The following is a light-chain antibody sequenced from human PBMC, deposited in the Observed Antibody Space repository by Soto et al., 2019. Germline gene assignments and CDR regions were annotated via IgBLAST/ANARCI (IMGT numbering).Light chain of an antibody. CDR2: GNS. Sequence: QSVLTQPPSVSGAPGQRVTISCTGSSSNIGAGYDVHWYQQLPGTAPKLLISGNSNRPSGVPDRFSGSKSGTSASLAITGLQVEDEADYYCQAYDSSRGDVVFGGGTKLTVL. V-gene: IGLV1-40*01. CDR1: SSNIGAGYD. J-gene: IGLJ2*01. CDR3: QAYDSSRGDVV.